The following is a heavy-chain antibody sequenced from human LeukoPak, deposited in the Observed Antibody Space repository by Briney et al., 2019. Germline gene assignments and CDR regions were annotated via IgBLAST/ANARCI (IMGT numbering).Heavy chain of an antibody. Sequence: ASVKVSCKASGYTFTGYYMHWVRQAPGQGLEWMGWFNPNSGGTNYAQKFQGRVTMTRDTSISTAYMELSRLRSDDTAVYYCARHRFGEGQTDYYYYMDVWGKGTTVTISS. V-gene: IGHV1-2*02. D-gene: IGHD3-10*01. J-gene: IGHJ6*03. CDR2: FNPNSGGT. CDR1: GYTFTGYY. CDR3: ARHRFGEGQTDYYYYMDV.